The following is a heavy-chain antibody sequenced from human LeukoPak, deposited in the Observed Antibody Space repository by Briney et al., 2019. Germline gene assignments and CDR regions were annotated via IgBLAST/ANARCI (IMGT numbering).Heavy chain of an antibody. CDR2: ISSSSSTI. CDR3: ARVDYDSSGYYGTGYYYYMDV. V-gene: IGHV3-48*01. Sequence: GGSLGLSCAASGFTFSSYSMNWVRQAPGKGLERVSYISSSSSTIYYADSVKGRFTISRDNAKNSLYLQMNSLRAEDTAVYYCARVDYDSSGYYGTGYYYYMDVWGKGTTVTVSS. D-gene: IGHD3-22*01. CDR1: GFTFSSYS. J-gene: IGHJ6*03.